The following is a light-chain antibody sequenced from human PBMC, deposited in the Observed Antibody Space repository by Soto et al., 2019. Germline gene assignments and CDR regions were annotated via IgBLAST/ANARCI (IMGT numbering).Light chain of an antibody. J-gene: IGKJ2*01. CDR1: QRISSN. CDR3: QQYNIWPPYT. Sequence: EIVLTQSPGTLSLSPGERATLYCKASQRISSNLAWYQQKPGQPPRLLIYGASTRATGIPARFSGSGSGTEFTLTISGLQSEDFALYYCQQYNIWPPYTFGQGTKVDI. CDR2: GAS. V-gene: IGKV3-15*01.